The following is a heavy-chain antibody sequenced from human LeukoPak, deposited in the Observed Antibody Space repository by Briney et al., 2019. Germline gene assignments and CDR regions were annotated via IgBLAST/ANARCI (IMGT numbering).Heavy chain of an antibody. CDR1: GGSISSYY. Sequence: SETLSLTCTVSGGSISSYYWSWIRQPPGKGLEWIGYIYYSGSTNYNPSLKSRVTISVDTSKNQFSLKLSSVTAAGTAVYYCARGHSGYDLYYFDYWGQGTLVTVSS. CDR2: IYYSGST. D-gene: IGHD5-12*01. V-gene: IGHV4-59*01. J-gene: IGHJ4*02. CDR3: ARGHSGYDLYYFDY.